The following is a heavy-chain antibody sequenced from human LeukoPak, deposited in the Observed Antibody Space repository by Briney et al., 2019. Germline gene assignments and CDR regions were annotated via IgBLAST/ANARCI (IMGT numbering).Heavy chain of an antibody. CDR2: IYDSGST. V-gene: IGHV4-39*07. CDR3: ARDRRITMVRGVITTFDY. D-gene: IGHD3-10*01. J-gene: IGHJ4*02. Sequence: SETLSLTCTVSGGSIRSSYYYWGWIRQPPGKGLEWIGSIYDSGSTYYSPSLKSRVTISVDTSKNQFSLKLSSVTAADTAVYYCARDRRITMVRGVITTFDYWGQGTLVTVSS. CDR1: GGSIRSSYYY.